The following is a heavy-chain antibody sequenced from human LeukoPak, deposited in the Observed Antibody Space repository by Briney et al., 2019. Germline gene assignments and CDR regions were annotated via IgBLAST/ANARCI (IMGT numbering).Heavy chain of an antibody. J-gene: IGHJ3*02. Sequence: ASVKVSCKASGGTFISYAISWVRQAPGQGLEWMGGIIPIFGTANYAQKFQGRVTITADESTSTAYMELSSLRSEDTAVYYCARTQWLGDAFDIWGQGTMVTVSS. CDR2: IIPIFGTA. V-gene: IGHV1-69*13. D-gene: IGHD6-19*01. CDR1: GGTFISYA. CDR3: ARTQWLGDAFDI.